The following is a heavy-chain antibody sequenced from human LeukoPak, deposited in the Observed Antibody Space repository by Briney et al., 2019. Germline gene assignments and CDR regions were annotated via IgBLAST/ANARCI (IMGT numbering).Heavy chain of an antibody. Sequence: TGGSLRLSCAASGFTFSSYEMNWVRQAPGKGLEWVSYISSSGTTRYYADSVQGRFTISRDNAKNSLYLQMNSLRDEDTAVYYCARGSINMVRGIRYDYYMDVWGKGITVIIS. CDR3: ARGSINMVRGIRYDYYMDV. V-gene: IGHV3-48*03. CDR2: ISSSGTTR. D-gene: IGHD3-10*01. J-gene: IGHJ6*03. CDR1: GFTFSSYE.